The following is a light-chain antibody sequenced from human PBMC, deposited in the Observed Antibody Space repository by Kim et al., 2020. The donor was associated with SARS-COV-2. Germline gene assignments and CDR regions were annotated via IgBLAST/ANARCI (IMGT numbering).Light chain of an antibody. Sequence: DIQMTQSHSTLSASVGDRVTITCRASQSISSWLAWYQQKPGKAPKLLVYDASSLQSGVPSRFSGSGSGTEFTLTISSMQPDDFATYYCQQYKSYSPWTFGQGTKVDIK. J-gene: IGKJ1*01. CDR3: QQYKSYSPWT. V-gene: IGKV1-5*01. CDR2: DAS. CDR1: QSISSW.